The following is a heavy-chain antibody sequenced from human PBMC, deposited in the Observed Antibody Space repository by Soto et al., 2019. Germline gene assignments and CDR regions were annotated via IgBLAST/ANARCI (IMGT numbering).Heavy chain of an antibody. CDR2: ISSTSTYI. J-gene: IGHJ4*02. D-gene: IGHD2-8*02. V-gene: IGHV3-21*01. Sequence: PGGSLRLSCAASGFVFSTYSLNWVRQAPGKGLEWVSSISSTSTYIHYADSVKGRFTISRDNAQNSLYLQMNNLRAEDTAVYYCARDRHAPPRPHYGTGGPVYYFDHWGQGTLVTVSS. CDR1: GFVFSTYS. CDR3: ARDRHAPPRPHYGTGGPVYYFDH.